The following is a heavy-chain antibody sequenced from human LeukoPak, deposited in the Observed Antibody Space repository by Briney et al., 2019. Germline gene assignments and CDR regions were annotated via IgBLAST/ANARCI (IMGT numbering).Heavy chain of an antibody. CDR3: ARAAGYYGDYLDY. J-gene: IGHJ4*02. CDR2: IYYSGST. Sequence: SETLSLTCSVSGDSLGSGMYYWSWIRQPPGKGLEWIGYIYYSGSTNYNPSLKSRVTISVDTSKNQFSLKLSSVTAADTAVYYCARAAGYYGDYLDYWGQGTLVTVSS. V-gene: IGHV4-61*01. CDR1: GDSLGSGMYY. D-gene: IGHD4-17*01.